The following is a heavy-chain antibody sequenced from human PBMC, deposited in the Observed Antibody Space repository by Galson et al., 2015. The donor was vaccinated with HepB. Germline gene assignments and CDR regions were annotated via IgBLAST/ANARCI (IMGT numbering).Heavy chain of an antibody. Sequence: SVKVSCKASGYTFTGYYMHWVRQAPGQGLEWMGRINPNSGGTNYAQKFQGRVTMTRDTSISTAYMELSRLRSDDTAVYYCARGEAGTEQDSKYYYYYYGMDVWGQGTTVTVSS. CDR3: ARGEAGTEQDSKYYYYYYGMDV. CDR1: GYTFTGYY. CDR2: INPNSGGT. V-gene: IGHV1-2*06. J-gene: IGHJ6*02. D-gene: IGHD6-19*01.